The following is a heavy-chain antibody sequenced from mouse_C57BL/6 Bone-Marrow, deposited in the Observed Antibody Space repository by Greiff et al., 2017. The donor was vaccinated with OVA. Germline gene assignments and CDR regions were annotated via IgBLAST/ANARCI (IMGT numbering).Heavy chain of an antibody. CDR1: GFTFSSYA. J-gene: IGHJ2*01. D-gene: IGHD2-1*01. Sequence: EVKVVESGEGLVKPGGSLKLSCAASGFTFSSYAMSWVRQTPEKRLEWVAYISSGGDYIYYADTVKGRFTISRDNARNTLYLQMSSLKSEDTAMYYCTSGNSDLYFDYWGQGTTLTVSS. CDR3: TSGNSDLYFDY. V-gene: IGHV5-9-1*02. CDR2: ISSGGDYI.